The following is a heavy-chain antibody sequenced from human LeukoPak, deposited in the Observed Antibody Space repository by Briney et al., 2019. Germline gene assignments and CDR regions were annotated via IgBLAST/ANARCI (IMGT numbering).Heavy chain of an antibody. CDR3: ASSPKLLYYYDSSENDY. CDR2: IKQDGSEK. J-gene: IGHJ4*02. D-gene: IGHD3-22*01. CDR1: GFTFSSSW. V-gene: IGHV3-7*01. Sequence: PGGSLTLSCAASGFTFSSSWMSWVRQAPGKGLEWVANIKQDGSEKYYVDSVKGRFTISRDNAKNSLYLQMNSLRAEDTAVYYCASSPKLLYYYDSSENDYWGRGTLVTVSS.